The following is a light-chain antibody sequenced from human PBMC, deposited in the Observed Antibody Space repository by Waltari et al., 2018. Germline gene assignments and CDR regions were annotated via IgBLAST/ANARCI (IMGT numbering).Light chain of an antibody. V-gene: IGKV3-15*01. J-gene: IGKJ1*01. CDR3: QHYNNWPHWT. CDR2: GAS. CDR1: QSVSSN. Sequence: EIVMTQSPATMSVSPGERVTLSCRASQSVSSNLAWYQQKRGQAPRLLIYGASTRAAGIPARFSGSGSGTEFTLTISSLQSEDFAVYYCQHYNNWPHWTFGQGTKVEIK.